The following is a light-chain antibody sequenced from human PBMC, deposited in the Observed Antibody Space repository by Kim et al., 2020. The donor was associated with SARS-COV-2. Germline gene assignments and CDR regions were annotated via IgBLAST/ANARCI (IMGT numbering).Light chain of an antibody. V-gene: IGKV3-20*01. CDR1: QSVSERY. CDR2: GAS. CDR3: RQYGGSI. Sequence: RAPLSCRPEQSVSERYLTWNQQRPGRAPRLLIDGASSRAPDIPERSRGSGYGTDFKLTTSRLETEDFAVYYCRQYGGSIFGGRTKLEI. J-gene: IGKJ4*01.